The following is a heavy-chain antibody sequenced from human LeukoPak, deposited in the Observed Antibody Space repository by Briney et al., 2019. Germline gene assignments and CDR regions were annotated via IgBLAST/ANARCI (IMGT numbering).Heavy chain of an antibody. V-gene: IGHV1-69*13. Sequence: GASVKVSCKASGYTFTSYGISWVRQAPGQGLEWMGGIIPIFGTANYAQKFQGRVTITADESTSTAYMELSSLRSEDTAVYYCARADSSGYYYPTDYWGQGTLVTVSS. CDR1: GYTFTSYG. CDR2: IIPIFGTA. J-gene: IGHJ4*02. CDR3: ARADSSGYYYPTDY. D-gene: IGHD3-22*01.